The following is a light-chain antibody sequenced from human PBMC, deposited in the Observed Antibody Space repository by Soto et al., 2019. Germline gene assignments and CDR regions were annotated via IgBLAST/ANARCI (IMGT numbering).Light chain of an antibody. CDR3: QQYYTTPALT. J-gene: IGKJ4*01. V-gene: IGKV4-1*01. Sequence: DSVMSQSPASLAVSRGERGTSNCKAGQSVLYVPNNKNYLAWYQKKPGQPPNLLIYWASTRKSGVPDRFSGSGSGTDFTLTISSLQAEDVAVYYCQQYYTTPALTFGGGTKVDIK. CDR2: WAS. CDR1: QSVLYVPNNKNY.